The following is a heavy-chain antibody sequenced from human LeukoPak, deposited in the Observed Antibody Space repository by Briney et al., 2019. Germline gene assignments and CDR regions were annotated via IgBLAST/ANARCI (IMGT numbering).Heavy chain of an antibody. D-gene: IGHD2-2*01. CDR1: GGSISSSSYY. CDR2: IYYSGST. V-gene: IGHV4-39*01. CDR3: ARHGVYCSSTSCPRRRFDP. Sequence: PSETLSLTCTVSGGSISSSSYYWGWIRQPPGKGLERIGSIYYSGSTYYNPSLKSRVTISVGTSKNQFSLKLSSVTAADTAVYYCARHGVYCSSTSCPRRRFDPWGQGTLVTVSS. J-gene: IGHJ5*02.